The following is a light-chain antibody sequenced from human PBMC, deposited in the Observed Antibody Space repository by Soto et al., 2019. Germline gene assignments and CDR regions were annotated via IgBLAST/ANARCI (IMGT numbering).Light chain of an antibody. CDR3: QSYDIHLSASLV. CDR2: ANN. CDR1: SSNFGAGYD. Sequence: QAVVTQPRSVSGAPGQRVTISCTGSSSNFGAGYDVHWYQQLQGTAPKLLIYANNNRPSGIPDRFSGSKSGTSASLAITGLQAEDEADYYCQSYDIHLSASLVFGGGTKVTVL. V-gene: IGLV1-40*01. J-gene: IGLJ2*01.